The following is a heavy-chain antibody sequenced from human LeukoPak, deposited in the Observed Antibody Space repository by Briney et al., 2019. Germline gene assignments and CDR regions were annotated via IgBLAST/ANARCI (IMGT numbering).Heavy chain of an antibody. V-gene: IGHV1-2*02. CDR2: INPNSGGT. Sequence: ASVKVTFKSAVYTFTVSNKHWMWHAPGQGLEWMGWINPNSGGTNYAQKFQGRVTMTRDTSITTAYMELTQVRSDDTAVYYCARVQAPRVELRRDYIYGIDFCGQGGTVTVSS. D-gene: IGHD1-7*01. CDR1: VYTFTVSN. J-gene: IGHJ6*02. CDR3: ARVQAPRVELRRDYIYGIDF.